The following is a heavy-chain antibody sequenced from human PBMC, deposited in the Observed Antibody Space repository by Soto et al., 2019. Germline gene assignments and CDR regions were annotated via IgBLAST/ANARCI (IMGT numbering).Heavy chain of an antibody. D-gene: IGHD1-1*01. CDR2: IYATGTT. Sequence: SETLSLTCTVSCASISGFYWSWIRKSAGKGLEWIGRIYATGTTDYNPSLKSRVMMSVDTSKKQFSLKLRSVTAADTAVYYCVRGGTKTLRDWFDPWGQGISVTVSS. J-gene: IGHJ5*02. CDR3: VRGGTKTLRDWFDP. CDR1: CASISGFY. V-gene: IGHV4-4*07.